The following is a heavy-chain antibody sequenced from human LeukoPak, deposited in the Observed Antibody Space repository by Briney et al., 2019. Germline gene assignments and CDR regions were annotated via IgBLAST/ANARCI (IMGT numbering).Heavy chain of an antibody. V-gene: IGHV4-34*01. CDR1: GGSFSGYY. D-gene: IGHD6-13*01. CDR2: INHSGRT. Sequence: SETLSLTCAVYGGSFSGYYWSWIRQPPGTGLEWIGEINHSGRTNYNPSVKSRVTISVDTSKNQLSLKLSSLTAADTAVYYCARVSSNSSSWYLDYWGQGTLVTVSS. CDR3: ARVSSNSSSWYLDY. J-gene: IGHJ4*02.